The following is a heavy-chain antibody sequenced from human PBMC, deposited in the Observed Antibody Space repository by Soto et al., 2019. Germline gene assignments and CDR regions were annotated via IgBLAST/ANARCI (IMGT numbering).Heavy chain of an antibody. D-gene: IGHD5-12*01. Sequence: ASETLSLTCTVSGGSISSYYWSWIRQPPGKGLEWIGYIYYSGSTNYNPSLKSRVTISVDTSKNQFSLKLSSVTAADTAVYYCAREGPTDSGYDRYYYYGMDVWGQGTTVTVSS. V-gene: IGHV4-59*01. J-gene: IGHJ6*02. CDR2: IYYSGST. CDR1: GGSISSYY. CDR3: AREGPTDSGYDRYYYYGMDV.